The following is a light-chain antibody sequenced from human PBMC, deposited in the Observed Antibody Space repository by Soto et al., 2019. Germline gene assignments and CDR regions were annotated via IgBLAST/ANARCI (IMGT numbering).Light chain of an antibody. Sequence: DIQMTQSPSTLSASVGDGVTITCRASQTVNNFLAWYQQKPGKAPKVLIYDASGLESGVPSRFSGSGSGTEFTLTISSLQPDDFATYYCQQYNSYSWTFGQGTKVDIK. CDR1: QTVNNF. V-gene: IGKV1-5*01. J-gene: IGKJ1*01. CDR3: QQYNSYSWT. CDR2: DAS.